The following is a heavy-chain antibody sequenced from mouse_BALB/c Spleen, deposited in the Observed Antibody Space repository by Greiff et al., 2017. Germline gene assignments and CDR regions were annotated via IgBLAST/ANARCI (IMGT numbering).Heavy chain of an antibody. CDR1: GYSITSGYY. CDR3: ARETGTLYYAMDY. J-gene: IGHJ4*01. D-gene: IGHD4-1*01. CDR2: ISYDGSN. Sequence: DVKLQESGPGLVKPSQSLSLTCSVTGYSITSGYYWNWIRQFPGNKLEWMGYISYDGSNNYNPSLKNRISITRDTSKNQFFLKLNSVTTEDTATYYCARETGTLYYAMDYWGQGTSVTVSS. V-gene: IGHV3-6*02.